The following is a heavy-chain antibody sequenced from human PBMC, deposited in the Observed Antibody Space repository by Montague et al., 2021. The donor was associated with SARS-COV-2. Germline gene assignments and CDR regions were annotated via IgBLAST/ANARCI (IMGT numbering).Heavy chain of an antibody. D-gene: IGHD4-23*01. CDR2: SNKSCST. CDR1: GGSLRSDY. CDR3: ARWKEGGGNQAGFDP. J-gene: IGHJ5*02. Sequence: SETLSLTCSVSGGSLRSDYWCWSRQSQGKGQEWMGNSNKSCSTSNNHSLESRITITIDTYKNKYSLSLSFGTAADTAISYCARWKEGGGNQAGFDPWGQGTLVTVSS. V-gene: IGHV4-59*01.